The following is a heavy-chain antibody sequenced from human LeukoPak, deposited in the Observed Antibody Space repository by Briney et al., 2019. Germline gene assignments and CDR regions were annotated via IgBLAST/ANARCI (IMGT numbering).Heavy chain of an antibody. CDR2: INHSGGA. CDR1: GGSFSGYY. Sequence: ASETLSLTCAVYGGSFSGYYWSWIRQPPGKRLEWLGEINHSGGANYNPSLENRVSISLDTSKSQFSLKLNSVTAADTAVYFCARGHLIVAAPIQHLPLNWFDPWGQGTLVTVSS. V-gene: IGHV4-34*01. CDR3: ARGHLIVAAPIQHLPLNWFDP. J-gene: IGHJ5*02. D-gene: IGHD6-13*01.